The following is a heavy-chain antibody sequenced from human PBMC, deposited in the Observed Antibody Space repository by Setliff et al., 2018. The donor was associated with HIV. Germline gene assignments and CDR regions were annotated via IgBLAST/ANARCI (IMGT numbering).Heavy chain of an antibody. J-gene: IGHJ4*02. CDR1: GFTFSNAW. Sequence: GGSLRLSCAASGFTFSNAWMNWVRQAPGKGLEWVGRVKSKGSGGTTDYATPVKGRFTISRDDSTNTMYLQMNSLETEDTAVYYCTTGYTSAPHDNYIGFFVRWGQGTLVTVSS. CDR3: TTGYTSAPHDNYIGFFVR. CDR2: VKSKGSGGTT. V-gene: IGHV3-15*07. D-gene: IGHD6-25*01.